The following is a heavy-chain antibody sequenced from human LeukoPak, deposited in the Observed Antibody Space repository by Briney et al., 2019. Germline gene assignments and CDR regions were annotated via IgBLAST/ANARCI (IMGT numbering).Heavy chain of an antibody. CDR1: GFTFSSYA. V-gene: IGHV3-30*14. Sequence: PGRSLRLSCAASGFTFSSYAMHWVRQAPGKGLEWVAVISYDGSNKYYADSVKGRFTISRDISKNTLYLQMNSLRPEDTAMYFCARDLRDGYNDYYHYGMDVWGQGTTVTVSS. CDR3: ARDLRDGYNDYYHYGMDV. D-gene: IGHD5-24*01. CDR2: ISYDGSNK. J-gene: IGHJ6*02.